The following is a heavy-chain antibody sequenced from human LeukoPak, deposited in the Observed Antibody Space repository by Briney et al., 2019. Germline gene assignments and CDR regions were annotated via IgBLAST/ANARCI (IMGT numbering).Heavy chain of an antibody. D-gene: IGHD1-7*01. V-gene: IGHV3-74*01. CDR3: AKDGTTLITGTGARDYYYMDV. CDR2: INNDGTAT. Sequence: GGSLRLSCAASGFSFSSYWMHWVRQAPGKGLVWVSRINNDGTATVYADSAKGRFTISRDNSKNSLYLQMNSLRTEDTALYYCAKDGTTLITGTGARDYYYMDVWGKGTTVTVSS. J-gene: IGHJ6*03. CDR1: GFSFSSYW.